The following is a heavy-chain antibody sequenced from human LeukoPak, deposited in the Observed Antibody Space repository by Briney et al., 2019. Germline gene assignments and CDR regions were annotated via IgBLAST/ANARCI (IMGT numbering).Heavy chain of an antibody. V-gene: IGHV3-30*02. CDR2: IRYDGSNK. CDR3: AKGALDGDYLDY. Sequence: TGGSLRLSCAASGCTFSSYGMHWVRQAPGKGLEWVAFIRYDGSNKYYADSVKGRFTISRDNSKNTLYLQMNSLRAEDTAVYYCAKGALDGDYLDYWGQGTLVTVSS. CDR1: GCTFSSYG. J-gene: IGHJ4*02. D-gene: IGHD4-17*01.